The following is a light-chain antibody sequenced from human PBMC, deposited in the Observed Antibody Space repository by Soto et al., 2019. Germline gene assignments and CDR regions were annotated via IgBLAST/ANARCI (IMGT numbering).Light chain of an antibody. CDR2: KAS. V-gene: IGKV1-5*03. J-gene: IGKJ3*01. Sequence: DIQMTQSPSTLSASVGDRVTITCRASQSISSWLAWYQQKPGKAPKLLIYKASSLESGVPSRFSGSGSGTDFTLTISRLEPEDFAVYYCQQYGRSPGLLTFGPGTKVDIK. CDR3: QQYGRSPGLLT. CDR1: QSISSW.